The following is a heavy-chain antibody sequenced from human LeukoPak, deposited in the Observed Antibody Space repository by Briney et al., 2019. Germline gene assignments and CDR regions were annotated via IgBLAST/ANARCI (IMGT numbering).Heavy chain of an antibody. J-gene: IGHJ5*02. V-gene: IGHV3-21*01. CDR3: ARGAPWPSWFDP. Sequence: GSLSLSCAASGFTFSSYSMNWVRQAPGKGLEWVSSISSSSSYVYYADSVKGRFTISRDNAKNSLYLQMNSLRAEDTAVYYCARGAPWPSWFDPWGQGTLVTVSS. CDR2: ISSSSSYV. CDR1: GFTFSSYS.